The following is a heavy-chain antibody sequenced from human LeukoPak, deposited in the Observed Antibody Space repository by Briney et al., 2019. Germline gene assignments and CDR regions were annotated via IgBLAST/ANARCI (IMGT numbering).Heavy chain of an antibody. CDR3: AKGGSGWYLYYFDY. J-gene: IGHJ4*02. V-gene: IGHV3-23*01. CDR1: GFTFSSYA. D-gene: IGHD6-19*01. CDR2: ISGSGGST. Sequence: PGGSLRLSCAASGFTFSSYAMSWVRQAPGRGLEWVSAISGSGGSTYYADSVKGRFTISRDNSKNTLYLQVNSLRAEGTALYYCAKGGSGWYLYYFDYWGQGTLVTVSS.